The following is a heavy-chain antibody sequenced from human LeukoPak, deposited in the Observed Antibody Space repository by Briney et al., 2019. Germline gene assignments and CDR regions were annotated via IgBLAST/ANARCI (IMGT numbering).Heavy chain of an antibody. CDR3: ANDRAGTPWAD. Sequence: GGSLRLSCAASGFTFSSYGMHWVRQAPGKGLEWVAVISYDGSDKYYADSVKGRFTISRDNSKNTLYLQMNSLRAEDTAVYYCANDRAGTPWADWGQGTLVTVSS. J-gene: IGHJ4*02. D-gene: IGHD1-1*01. CDR1: GFTFSSYG. CDR2: ISYDGSDK. V-gene: IGHV3-30*18.